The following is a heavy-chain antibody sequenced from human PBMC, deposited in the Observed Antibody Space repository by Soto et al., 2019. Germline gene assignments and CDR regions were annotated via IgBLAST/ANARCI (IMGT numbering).Heavy chain of an antibody. Sequence: EVQLLESGGGLVQPGGSLRLSCAASGFTFSSYAMRWVRQAPVKGLEWVSAISGSGGSTYYADSVKGRFTISRDNSKNTLYLQMNSLRAEDSAVDCCARRGSGSYYDYWGQGTLVTVSS. CDR3: ARRGSGSYYDY. V-gene: IGHV3-23*01. J-gene: IGHJ4*02. CDR1: GFTFSSYA. CDR2: ISGSGGST. D-gene: IGHD1-26*01.